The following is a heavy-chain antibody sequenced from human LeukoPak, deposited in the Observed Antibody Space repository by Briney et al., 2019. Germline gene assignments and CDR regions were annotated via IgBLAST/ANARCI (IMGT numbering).Heavy chain of an antibody. CDR2: NIPIFGTA. CDR3: AREGYYDSSGEEVFDP. Sequence: ASVKVSCKASGGTFSSYAISWVRQAPGQGLEWMGGNIPIFGTANYAQKFQGRVTITADESTSTAYMELSSLRSEDTAVYYCAREGYYDSSGEEVFDPWGQGTLVTVSS. J-gene: IGHJ5*02. D-gene: IGHD3-22*01. V-gene: IGHV1-69*13. CDR1: GGTFSSYA.